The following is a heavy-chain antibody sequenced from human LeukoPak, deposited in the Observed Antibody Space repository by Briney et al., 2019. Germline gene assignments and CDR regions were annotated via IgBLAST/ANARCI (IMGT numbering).Heavy chain of an antibody. Sequence: GGSLRLSCAASGFTFSSYGMHWVRQAPGKGLEGGSVISYDGSNKHYADSVKGRFTISRDNSKNTLYLQMNSLRAEDTAVYYCARDSRGTSHWNYWGQGTLVTVSS. D-gene: IGHD1-14*01. CDR3: ARDSRGTSHWNY. V-gene: IGHV3-30*03. CDR2: ISYDGSNK. J-gene: IGHJ4*02. CDR1: GFTFSSYG.